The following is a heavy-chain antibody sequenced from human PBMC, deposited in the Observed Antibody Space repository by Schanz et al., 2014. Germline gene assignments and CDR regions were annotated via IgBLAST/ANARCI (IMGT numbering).Heavy chain of an antibody. Sequence: EVQLVESGGGLAQPGESVRIICEASGFTFSSYAMSWVRQAPGKGLEWVSSISGSGGRTFYAESVNGQFTISRDNSKNRVFLQMSSLRAEDTAVYYCATENWWTVEKWGQGTLVTVSS. CDR2: ISGSGGRT. CDR3: ATENWWTVEK. J-gene: IGHJ4*02. V-gene: IGHV3-23*04. CDR1: GFTFSSYA. D-gene: IGHD2-15*01.